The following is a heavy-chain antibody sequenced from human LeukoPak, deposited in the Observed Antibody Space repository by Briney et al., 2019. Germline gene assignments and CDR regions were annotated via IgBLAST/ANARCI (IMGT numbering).Heavy chain of an antibody. V-gene: IGHV1-18*01. J-gene: IGHJ5*02. CDR1: GYTFTSYG. Sequence: VASVKVSCKASGYTFTSYGISWVRQAPGQGLEWMGWISAYNGNTNYAQKLQGRVTMTTDTSTSTAYMELRSLRSDDTAVYYCARDVYSSSWSVHWFDPWGQGTLVTVSS. CDR3: ARDVYSSSWSVHWFDP. CDR2: ISAYNGNT. D-gene: IGHD6-13*01.